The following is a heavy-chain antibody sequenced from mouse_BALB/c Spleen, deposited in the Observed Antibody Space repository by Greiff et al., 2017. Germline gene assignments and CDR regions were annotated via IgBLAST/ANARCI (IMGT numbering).Heavy chain of an antibody. V-gene: IGHV1-5*01. D-gene: IGHD2-4*01. CDR2: IYPGNSDT. Sequence: VQLQQSGTVLARPGASVKMSCKASGYTFTSYWMHWVKQRPGQGLEWIGAIYPGNSDTSYNQKFKGKAKLTAVTSTSTAYMELSSLTNEDSAVYYCTRGGYYDYDGVSFAYWGQGTLVTVSA. J-gene: IGHJ3*01. CDR1: GYTFTSYW. CDR3: TRGGYYDYDGVSFAY.